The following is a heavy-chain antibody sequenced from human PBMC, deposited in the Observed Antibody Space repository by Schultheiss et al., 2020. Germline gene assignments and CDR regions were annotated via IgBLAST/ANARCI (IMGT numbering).Heavy chain of an antibody. D-gene: IGHD4-17*01. CDR1: GFTFSSYG. Sequence: GGSLRLSCAASGFTFSSYGMHWVRQAPGKGLEWVAVISYDGSNKYYADSVKGRFTISRDNAKNSLYLQMNSLRAEDTAVYYCARPSDYGDYVLDYWGQGTLVTVSS. CDR3: ARPSDYGDYVLDY. CDR2: ISYDGSNK. J-gene: IGHJ4*02. V-gene: IGHV3-30*03.